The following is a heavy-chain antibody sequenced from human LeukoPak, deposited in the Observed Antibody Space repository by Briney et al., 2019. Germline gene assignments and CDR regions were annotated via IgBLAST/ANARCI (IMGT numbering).Heavy chain of an antibody. CDR1: GYTFTGYY. D-gene: IGHD3-3*01. CDR2: INPNSGGT. J-gene: IGHJ6*04. Sequence: ASVKVSCKASGYTFTGYYMHWVRQAPGQGLEWMGRINPNSGGTNYEQKFQGRVTITRDTSISTAYMELSRLRSDDTAVYYCARVPVWSGFDVWGKGTTVTVSS. CDR3: ARVPVWSGFDV. V-gene: IGHV1-2*06.